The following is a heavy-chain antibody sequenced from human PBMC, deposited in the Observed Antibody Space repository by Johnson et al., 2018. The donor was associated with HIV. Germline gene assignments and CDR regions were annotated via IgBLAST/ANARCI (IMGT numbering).Heavy chain of an antibody. CDR3: AKDQGTVPRRDDAFDI. Sequence: VQLVESGGGLVQPGGSLRLSCAASGFTFSSYAMSWVRQAPGKGLEWVSGIGGSGGSTHYADSVKGRFTISRDNSKNTLYLQMNSLRAEDTAVYYCAKDQGTVPRRDDAFDIWGQGTVVTVSS. CDR1: GFTFSSYA. J-gene: IGHJ3*02. D-gene: IGHD4-17*01. V-gene: IGHV3-23*04. CDR2: IGGSGGST.